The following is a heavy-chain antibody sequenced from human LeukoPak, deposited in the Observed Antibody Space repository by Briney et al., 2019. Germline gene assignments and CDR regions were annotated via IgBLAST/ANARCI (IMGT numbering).Heavy chain of an antibody. CDR2: INPSGGST. D-gene: IGHD6-19*01. CDR1: GYTFTSYY. CDR3: ASGYSSGWHAPSSY. Sequence: ASVKVSCKASGYTFTSYYMHWVRQAPGQGLEWMGIINPSGGSTSYAQKFQGRVTMTRDMSTSTAYMELSRLRSDDTAVYYCASGYSSGWHAPSSYWGQGTLVTVSS. V-gene: IGHV1-46*01. J-gene: IGHJ4*02.